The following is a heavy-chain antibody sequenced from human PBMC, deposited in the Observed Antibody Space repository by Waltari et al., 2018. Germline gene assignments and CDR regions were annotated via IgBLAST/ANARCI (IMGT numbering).Heavy chain of an antibody. CDR3: ARGWGGWSSSFDY. Sequence: QVQLVESGGGVVQPGRSLRLSCAASGFTFSSYGMHWVRQAPGKGLEWVGVIGYDGSKKYYADSVKGRFTISRDNSKNTLYLQMNSLRAEDTAVYYCARGWGGWSSSFDYWGQGTLVTVSS. D-gene: IGHD6-19*01. J-gene: IGHJ4*02. V-gene: IGHV3-33*01. CDR1: GFTFSSYG. CDR2: IGYDGSKK.